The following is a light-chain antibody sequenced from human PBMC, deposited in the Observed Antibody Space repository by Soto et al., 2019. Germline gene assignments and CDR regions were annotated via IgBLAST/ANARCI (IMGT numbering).Light chain of an antibody. Sequence: QSVLTQPPSASGTPGQRVTISCSGSSSNVGRNNVNWYQQLPGAAPKLLIYSNNRRPSGVPERFSGTKAGTSASLAIRGLDDEDAADYYCAAWDDRLDAVVFGGGTKVTVL. CDR2: SNN. CDR3: AAWDDRLDAVV. CDR1: SSNVGRNN. J-gene: IGLJ2*01. V-gene: IGLV1-44*01.